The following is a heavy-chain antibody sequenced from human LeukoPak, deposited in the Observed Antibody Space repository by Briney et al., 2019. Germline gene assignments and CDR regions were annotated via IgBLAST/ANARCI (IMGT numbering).Heavy chain of an antibody. Sequence: ASVKVSCKASGYTFTSYGISWVRQAPGQGLEWMGWISAYNGNTNYAQKLRGRVTMTTDTSTSTAYMELRSLRSDDTAVYYCARDGLGYGDYSTKVYYYYGMDVWGQGTTVTVSS. J-gene: IGHJ6*02. CDR3: ARDGLGYGDYSTKVYYYYGMDV. V-gene: IGHV1-18*01. CDR1: GYTFTSYG. D-gene: IGHD4-17*01. CDR2: ISAYNGNT.